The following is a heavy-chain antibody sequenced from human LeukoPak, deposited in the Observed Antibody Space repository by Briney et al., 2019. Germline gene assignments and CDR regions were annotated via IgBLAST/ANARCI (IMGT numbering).Heavy chain of an antibody. J-gene: IGHJ2*01. CDR3: ARAPGDYYDSSGYQYWYFDL. D-gene: IGHD3-22*01. V-gene: IGHV5-51*01. Sequence: GESLKISCKGSGYTFTSYWIAWVRQMPGKGLEWMGIIYPGDSDTRYSPSLQGQVTISADKSTSTAYLQWSSLKASDTAMYYCARAPGDYYDSSGYQYWYFDLWGRGTLVTVSS. CDR1: GYTFTSYW. CDR2: IYPGDSDT.